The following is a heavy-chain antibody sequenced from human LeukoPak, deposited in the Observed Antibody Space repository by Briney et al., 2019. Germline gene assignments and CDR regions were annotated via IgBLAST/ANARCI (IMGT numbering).Heavy chain of an antibody. CDR1: GFTFDDYG. Sequence: GGSLRLSCAASGFTFDDYGMNWVRQAPGKGLEWVSYISSSGSTIYYADSVKGRFTISRDNAKNSLYLQMNSLRAEDTAVYYCARVNYDFWSGYSDYWGQGTLVTVSS. V-gene: IGHV3-48*03. J-gene: IGHJ4*02. CDR2: ISSSGSTI. D-gene: IGHD3-3*01. CDR3: ARVNYDFWSGYSDY.